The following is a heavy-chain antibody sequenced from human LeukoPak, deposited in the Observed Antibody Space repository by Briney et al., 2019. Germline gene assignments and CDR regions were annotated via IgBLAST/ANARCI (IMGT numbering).Heavy chain of an antibody. J-gene: IGHJ4*02. CDR3: ARHITRAITEDY. Sequence: PGGSLRLSCAASGFTFSSYWMHWVRQAPGKGLVWVSRINSDGSSTNYAGSVKGRFTISRDNAKNTLYLQMNSLRAEDTAVYYCARHITRAITEDYWGQGTLVTVSS. CDR1: GFTFSSYW. V-gene: IGHV3-74*01. D-gene: IGHD1-20*01. CDR2: INSDGSST.